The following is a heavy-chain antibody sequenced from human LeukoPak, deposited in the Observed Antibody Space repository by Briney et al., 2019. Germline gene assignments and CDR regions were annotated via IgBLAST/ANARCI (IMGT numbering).Heavy chain of an antibody. J-gene: IGHJ4*02. CDR2: ISSNGKTI. V-gene: IGHV3-48*01. CDR3: ARRGLGYCSGGSCYASAYFDY. D-gene: IGHD2-15*01. CDR1: GFTFSSYN. Sequence: PGGSLRLSCATSGFTFSSYNMNWVRQAPGKGLEWVSFISSNGKTIHYADSVKGRFTISRDNAKNSLYLQMNSLRAEDTAVYYCARRGLGYCSGGSCYASAYFDYWGQGTLVTVSS.